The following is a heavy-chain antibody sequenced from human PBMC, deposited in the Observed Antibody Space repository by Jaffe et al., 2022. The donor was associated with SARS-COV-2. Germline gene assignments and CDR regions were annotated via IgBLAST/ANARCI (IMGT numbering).Heavy chain of an antibody. V-gene: IGHV5-51*01. CDR1: GYDFTGYW. D-gene: IGHD6-6*01. Sequence: EVQLVQSGAEVKKPGESLKISCKASGYDFTGYWIVWVRRMPGKGLEWMGIIYPGNSETTYSPSFQGQVTMSADKSINTAYLQWSSLKASDTAMYYCARYNAPTRQGTWFDPWGQGTLVTVSS. J-gene: IGHJ5*02. CDR3: ARYNAPTRQGTWFDP. CDR2: IYPGNSET.